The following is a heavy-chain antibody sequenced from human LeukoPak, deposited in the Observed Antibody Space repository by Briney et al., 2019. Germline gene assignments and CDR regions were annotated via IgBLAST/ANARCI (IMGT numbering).Heavy chain of an antibody. CDR3: ARTDHKYDSRLLFN. D-gene: IGHD3-22*01. CDR2: INPNSGGT. V-gene: IGHV1-2*02. Sequence: ASVKVSCKASGYTFTGYYMHWERQAPGQGLEWMGWINPNSGGTNYAQKFQGRVTMTRDTSISTAYMELSRLESDDTAIYYCARTDHKYDSRLLFNWGQGTQIIVSS. CDR1: GYTFTGYY. J-gene: IGHJ4*02.